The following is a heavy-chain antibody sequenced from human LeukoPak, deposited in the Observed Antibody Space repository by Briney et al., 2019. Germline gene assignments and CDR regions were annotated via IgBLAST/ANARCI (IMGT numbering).Heavy chain of an antibody. J-gene: IGHJ3*01. Sequence: GGCLRLSCAASGITFSTYWMHWVRQAPGKGPVWVSRINSDGSTTSYEDSVEGRFTISRDNAKNTLYLQMNSLRAEDTAVYYCARAGTVVDYDPSDAFDVWGQGTMVTVSS. V-gene: IGHV3-74*01. D-gene: IGHD3-22*01. CDR1: GITFSTYW. CDR3: ARAGTVVDYDPSDAFDV. CDR2: INSDGSTT.